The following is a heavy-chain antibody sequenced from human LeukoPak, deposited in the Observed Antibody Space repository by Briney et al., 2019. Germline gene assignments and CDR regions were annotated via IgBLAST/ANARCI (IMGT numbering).Heavy chain of an antibody. Sequence: GGSLRLSCAASGFTFSVYWMSWVRQAPGKGLEWVANIKEDGSEQYYVDSVKGRFTISRDNAKNSLYLQMNSLRAEDTAVYYCARDYGSGSYYNTDYWGQGTLVTVSS. CDR3: ARDYGSGSYYNTDY. D-gene: IGHD3-10*01. J-gene: IGHJ4*02. V-gene: IGHV3-7*01. CDR1: GFTFSVYW. CDR2: IKEDGSEQ.